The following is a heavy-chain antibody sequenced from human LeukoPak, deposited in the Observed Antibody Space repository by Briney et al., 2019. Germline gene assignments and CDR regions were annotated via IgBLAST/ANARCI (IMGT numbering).Heavy chain of an antibody. V-gene: IGHV3-9*01. CDR2: IIWSSATI. J-gene: IGHJ2*01. Sequence: GGSLRLSCTASGFTFKNYGMHWVRQVPGKGLEWVSGIIWSSATIGYADSVKGRFTISRDNAKNSLYLRMNSLRAEDTALYYCAKDKSDGDYYWYFDLWGRGTLVTVSS. CDR1: GFTFKNYG. D-gene: IGHD4-17*01. CDR3: AKDKSDGDYYWYFDL.